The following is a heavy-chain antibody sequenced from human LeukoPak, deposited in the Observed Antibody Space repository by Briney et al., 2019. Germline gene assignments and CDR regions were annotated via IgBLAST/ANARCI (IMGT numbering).Heavy chain of an antibody. D-gene: IGHD2-2*01. CDR3: ARAPAAQGDFDY. J-gene: IGHJ4*02. CDR1: GGTFGSYA. V-gene: IGHV1-69*13. Sequence: GVSVKVSCKASGGTFGSYAISWVRQAPGQGLEWMGGIIPIFGTANYAQKFQGRVTITADESTSTAYMELRSLRSDDTAVYYCARAPAAQGDFDYWGQGTLVTVSS. CDR2: IIPIFGTA.